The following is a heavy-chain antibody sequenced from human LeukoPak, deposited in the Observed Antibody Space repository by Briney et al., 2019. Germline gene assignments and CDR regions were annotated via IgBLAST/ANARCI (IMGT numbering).Heavy chain of an antibody. J-gene: IGHJ6*02. CDR2: IYTSGST. D-gene: IGHD6-19*01. CDR3: ARGAQWRSYYYGMNV. V-gene: IGHV4-61*02. Sequence: IPSETLSLTCTVSGGSISSDSYYWSWIRLPAGKGLEWIGRIYTSGSTNYNPSLKSRVTISVDTSRNQFSLKVNSVTAADTAVYYCARGAQWRSYYYGMNVWGQGTTVTVSS. CDR1: GGSISSDSYY.